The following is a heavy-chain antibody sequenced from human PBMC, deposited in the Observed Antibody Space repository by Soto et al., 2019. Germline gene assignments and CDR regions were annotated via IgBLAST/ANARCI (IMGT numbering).Heavy chain of an antibody. D-gene: IGHD1-1*01. CDR1: GGFVSSGSYY. Sequence: QVQLQQWGAGLLKPSETLSLTCAVYGGFVSSGSYYWSWIRQPPGKGLEWIGEMSHSGGTHFNPSRECRVPISVDTSKSQFSLKMSSVTAADTALYYCARVERGTATTVVDAFDIWGPGTMVTVSS. CDR2: MSHSGGT. J-gene: IGHJ3*02. CDR3: ARVERGTATTVVDAFDI. V-gene: IGHV4-34*01.